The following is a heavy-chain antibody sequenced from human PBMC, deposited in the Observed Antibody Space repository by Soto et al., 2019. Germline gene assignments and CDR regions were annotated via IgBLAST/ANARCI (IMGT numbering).Heavy chain of an antibody. CDR2: ISSSGST. Sequence: SETLSLTCTASSGSISSNYWSWIRQPPGKGLEWIGYISSSGSTSYNASLQRRVSISVDTSRSQISLRLTSVTAADTAVYYCATVCRARHRTCYFDPWGRGTLVTVSS. J-gene: IGHJ5*02. V-gene: IGHV4-59*01. CDR1: SGSISSNY. CDR3: ATVCRARHRTCYFDP. D-gene: IGHD2-15*01.